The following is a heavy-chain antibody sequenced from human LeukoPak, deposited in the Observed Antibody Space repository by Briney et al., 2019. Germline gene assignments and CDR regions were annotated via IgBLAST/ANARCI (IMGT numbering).Heavy chain of an antibody. J-gene: IGHJ1*01. CDR1: GGSFSGYY. Sequence: SETLSLTCAVYGGSFSGYYWSWIRQPPGKGLEWIGYIYYSGSTNYNPSLKSRVTISVDTSKNQFSLKLSSVTAADTAVYYCARSIVVVPAAMSEAYFQHWGQGTLVTVSS. D-gene: IGHD2-2*01. CDR2: IYYSGST. CDR3: ARSIVVVPAAMSEAYFQH. V-gene: IGHV4-59*01.